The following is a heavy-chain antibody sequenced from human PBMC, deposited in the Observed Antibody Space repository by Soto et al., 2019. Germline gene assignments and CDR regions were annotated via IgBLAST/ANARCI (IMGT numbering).Heavy chain of an antibody. J-gene: IGHJ5*02. D-gene: IGHD2-8*02. Sequence: GGSLRLSCAASGFSFSNSGMHWVRQAPCKGLEWVALISHDGLSTSYADSVRGRFTVSRDNSKDTLSLQMNSLTDEDTAVYYYTQAGGILLTPFDPWGQGSLVTVSS. V-gene: IGHV3-30*18. CDR3: TQAGGILLTPFDP. CDR2: ISHDGLST. CDR1: GFSFSNSG.